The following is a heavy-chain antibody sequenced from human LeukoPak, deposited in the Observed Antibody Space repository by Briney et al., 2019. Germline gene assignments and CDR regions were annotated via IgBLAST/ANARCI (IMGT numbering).Heavy chain of an antibody. CDR1: GYTFTGYY. CDR2: INPEMGGT. J-gene: IGHJ4*02. D-gene: IGHD1-26*01. V-gene: IGHV1-2*02. Sequence: ASVNVSCKPSGYTFTGYYMHGVRQAPGQGREGMGGINPEMGGTNYAQKFQGRVNMTRDTSISTAYMELTSLRSDDTAVYYCARLPVIVGAWSPIDYWGQGTRVTVSS. CDR3: ARLPVIVGAWSPIDY.